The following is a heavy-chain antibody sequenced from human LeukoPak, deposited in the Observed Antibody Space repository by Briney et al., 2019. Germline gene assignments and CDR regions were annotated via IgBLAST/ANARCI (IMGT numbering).Heavy chain of an antibody. J-gene: IGHJ6*04. CDR1: GFTFSSYW. CDR2: IKQDGSEK. Sequence: GLLRLSCAASGFTFSSYWMSWVRQAPGKGLEWVANIKQDGSEKYYVDSVKGRFTSSRDNAKNSLYLQMNSLRAEDTAVYYCAELGITMIGGVWGKGTTVTISS. V-gene: IGHV3-7*01. CDR3: AELGITMIGGV. D-gene: IGHD3-10*02.